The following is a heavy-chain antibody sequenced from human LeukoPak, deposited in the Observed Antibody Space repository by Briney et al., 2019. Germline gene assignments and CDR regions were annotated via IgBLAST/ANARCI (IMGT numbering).Heavy chain of an antibody. CDR1: GFTFSNHG. J-gene: IGHJ4*02. CDR2: ISPRGGGT. Sequence: GGSLRLSCAASGFTFSNHGMNWVRQAPGKGLEWLSGISPRGGGTYYADSVKGRFTISRDDSKSTLSLQMHSLRVEDTAVYYCARDLAWGAFDYWGQGTLVSVSS. V-gene: IGHV3-23*01. D-gene: IGHD7-27*01. CDR3: ARDLAWGAFDY.